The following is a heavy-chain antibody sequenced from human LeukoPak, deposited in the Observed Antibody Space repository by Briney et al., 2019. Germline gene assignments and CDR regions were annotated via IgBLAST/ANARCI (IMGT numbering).Heavy chain of an antibody. CDR3: ARDEGIAVAGTPFDY. D-gene: IGHD6-19*01. J-gene: IGHJ4*02. Sequence: SVTVSCKASGGTFSSYAISWVRQAPGQGLEWMGRIIPILGIANYAQKFQGRVTITADKSTSTAYMELSSLRSEDTAVYYCARDEGIAVAGTPFDYWGQGTLVTVSS. CDR2: IIPILGIA. V-gene: IGHV1-69*04. CDR1: GGTFSSYA.